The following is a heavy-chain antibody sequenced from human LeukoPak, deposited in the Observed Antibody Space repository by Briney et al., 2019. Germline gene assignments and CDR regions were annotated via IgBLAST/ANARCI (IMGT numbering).Heavy chain of an antibody. CDR3: ARDLWGYAAVTHGGFDY. V-gene: IGHV1-18*01. CDR1: GYSENFYG. Sequence: ASVKVSCKTSGYSENFYGITWVRQVAGQGLEWMGWISAQHGQTEYAPNSQDRVTMTTDTYTNTAYMELRSLRSDDTAVYYCARDLWGYAAVTHGGFDYWGQGTLVTVSS. D-gene: IGHD4-17*01. CDR2: ISAQHGQT. J-gene: IGHJ4*02.